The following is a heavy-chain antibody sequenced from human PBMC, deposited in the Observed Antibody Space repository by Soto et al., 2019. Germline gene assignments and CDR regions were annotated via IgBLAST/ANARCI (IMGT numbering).Heavy chain of an antibody. CDR1: GGTFSSYA. J-gene: IGHJ3*02. V-gene: IGHV1-69*13. CDR2: IIPIFGTA. CDR3: ARASQMIVVLNAFDI. Sequence: GASVKVSCKASGGTFSSYAISWVRQAPGQGLEWMGGIIPIFGTANYAQKFQGRVTITADESTSTAYMELSSLRSEDTAVYYCARASQMIVVLNAFDIWSQGTMVTVSS. D-gene: IGHD3-22*01.